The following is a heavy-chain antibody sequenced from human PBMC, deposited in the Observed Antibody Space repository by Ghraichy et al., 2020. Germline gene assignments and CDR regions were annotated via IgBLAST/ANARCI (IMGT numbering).Heavy chain of an antibody. CDR2: IYYSGST. CDR3: ASSPYLTSGRIDY. V-gene: IGHV4-59*01. CDR1: GGSISSYY. J-gene: IGHJ4*02. D-gene: IGHD3-10*01. Sequence: SETLSLTCTVSGGSISSYYWSWIRQPPGKGLEWIGYIYYSGSTNYNPSLKSRVTISVDTSKNQFSLKLSSVTAADTAVYYCASSPYLTSGRIDYWGQGTLVTVSS.